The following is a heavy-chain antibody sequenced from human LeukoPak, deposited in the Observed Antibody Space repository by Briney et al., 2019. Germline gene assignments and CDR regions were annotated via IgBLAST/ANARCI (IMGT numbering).Heavy chain of an antibody. V-gene: IGHV4-38-2*02. D-gene: IGHD6-6*01. CDR2: IYHSGST. CDR3: ARARDYWYFDL. J-gene: IGHJ2*01. Sequence: PSETLSLTCTVSGYSISSGYYWGWIRQPPGKGLEWIGSIYHSGSTYYNPSLKSRVTISVDTSKNQFPLKLSSVTAADTAVYYCARARDYWYFDLWGRGTLVTVSS. CDR1: GYSISSGYY.